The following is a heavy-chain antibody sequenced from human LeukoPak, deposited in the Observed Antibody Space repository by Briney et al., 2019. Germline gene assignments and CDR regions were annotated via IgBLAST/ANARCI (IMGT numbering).Heavy chain of an antibody. J-gene: IGHJ4*02. Sequence: GGSLRLSCAASGFTFSNYWMYWVRQVPGKGLVCVSRINFDGTTTNYAGSVKGRFTISRDNAKNALYLQMDSLRVEDTAVYYCARGSSDWYGIDYWGQGALVNVSS. CDR1: GFTFSNYW. D-gene: IGHD6-19*01. CDR2: INFDGTTT. CDR3: ARGSSDWYGIDY. V-gene: IGHV3-74*01.